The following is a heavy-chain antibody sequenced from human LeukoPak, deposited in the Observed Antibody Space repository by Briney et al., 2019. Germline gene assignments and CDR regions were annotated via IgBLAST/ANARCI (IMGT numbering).Heavy chain of an antibody. V-gene: IGHV1-69*01. CDR1: GGTFSSYA. Sequence: SVKVSCKASGGTFSSYAISWVRQAPGQGLEWMGGIIPIFGTANYAQKFQGRVTITADESTSTAYMELSSLRSDDTAVYYCARAPIMITFGGVIVSNQFDYWGQGTLVTVSS. D-gene: IGHD3-16*02. J-gene: IGHJ4*02. CDR2: IIPIFGTA. CDR3: ARAPIMITFGGVIVSNQFDY.